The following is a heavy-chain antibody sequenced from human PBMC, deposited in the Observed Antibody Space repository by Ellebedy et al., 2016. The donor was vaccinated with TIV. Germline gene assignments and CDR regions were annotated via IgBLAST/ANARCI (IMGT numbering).Heavy chain of an antibody. CDR2: IKQDGSEK. Sequence: PGGSLRLSCAASGFTFSSYWMSWVRQAPGKGLEWVANIKQDGSEKYYVDSVKCRFTISRDNSKNTLYLQMNSLRAEDTGIYYCAREAVARNYYYGMDVWGQGTTVTVFS. J-gene: IGHJ6*02. CDR1: GFTFSSYW. CDR3: AREAVARNYYYGMDV. D-gene: IGHD4-23*01. V-gene: IGHV3-7*01.